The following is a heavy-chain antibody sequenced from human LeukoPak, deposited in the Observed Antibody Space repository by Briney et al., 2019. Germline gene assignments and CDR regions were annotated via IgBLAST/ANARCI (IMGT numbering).Heavy chain of an antibody. J-gene: IGHJ4*02. CDR1: GFTFSSYA. D-gene: IGHD6-13*01. V-gene: IGHV3-23*01. CDR2: IGGGGTYT. Sequence: GGSLRLSCAASGFTFSSYAMSWVRQAPGKGLEWVSSIGGGGTYTYYADSVKGRFTISKNNFKNTLYLQMNSLRAEDTAVYFCAKDIGYSDWALDYWGRGTLVTVSS. CDR3: AKDIGYSDWALDY.